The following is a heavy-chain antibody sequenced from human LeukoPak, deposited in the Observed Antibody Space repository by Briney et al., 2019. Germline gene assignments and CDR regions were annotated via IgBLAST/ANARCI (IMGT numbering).Heavy chain of an antibody. CDR3: ARVSSSGWYGY. CDR2: IYFSGST. CDR1: GGSIGTSHYY. D-gene: IGHD6-19*01. J-gene: IGHJ4*02. Sequence: SETLSLTCTVSGGSIGTSHYYWGWLRQPPGKGLEWIGSIYFSGSTNYNPSLKSRVSISVDTSKNQFSLRLNSVTAADTAVYYCARVSSSGWYGYWGQGTLVTVSS. V-gene: IGHV4-39*01.